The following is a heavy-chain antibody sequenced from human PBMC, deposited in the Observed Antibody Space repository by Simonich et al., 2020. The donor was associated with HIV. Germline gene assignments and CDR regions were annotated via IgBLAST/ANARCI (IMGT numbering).Heavy chain of an antibody. D-gene: IGHD6-13*01. CDR1: GASFSGYY. V-gene: IGHV4-34*01. J-gene: IGHJ4*02. CDR3: ARLTAAGGSNQLDY. Sequence: QVQLQQWGAGLLKPSETLSLTCAVYGASFSGYYWSWIRQPPGKGLEWVGEINHSGSTNYNPSLKSRVTVSVDTSKGQFSLKLRSVTAADTAVYYCARLTAAGGSNQLDYWGQGTLVTVSS. CDR2: INHSGST.